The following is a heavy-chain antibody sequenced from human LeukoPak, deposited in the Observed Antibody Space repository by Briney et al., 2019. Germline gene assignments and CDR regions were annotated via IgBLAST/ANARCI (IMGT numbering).Heavy chain of an antibody. CDR3: ARDRNGARIAVAGTFDY. V-gene: IGHV3-30-3*01. CDR1: GFTFSSYA. J-gene: IGHJ4*02. Sequence: GGSLRLSCAASGFTFSSYAMHWVRQAPGKGLEWVAVISYDGSNKYYADSVKGRFTISRDNSKNTLYLQMNSLRAEDTAVYYCARDRNGARIAVAGTFDYWGQGTLVTVSS. CDR2: ISYDGSNK. D-gene: IGHD6-19*01.